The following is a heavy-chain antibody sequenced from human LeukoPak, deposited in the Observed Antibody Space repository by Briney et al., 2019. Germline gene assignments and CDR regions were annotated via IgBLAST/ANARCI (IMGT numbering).Heavy chain of an antibody. D-gene: IGHD1-1*01. Sequence: GGSLRLSCAASGFTFSTYNMNWVRQTPGKGLEWVSSITSSSAYTFYADSVRGRFTISRDNAKSSLYLQMNSLRVEDTAIYYCARDPYNGAYSEGYYYYYMDVWGKGTTVTVSS. CDR3: ARDPYNGAYSEGYYYYYMDV. V-gene: IGHV3-21*01. CDR1: GFTFSTYN. J-gene: IGHJ6*03. CDR2: ITSSSAYT.